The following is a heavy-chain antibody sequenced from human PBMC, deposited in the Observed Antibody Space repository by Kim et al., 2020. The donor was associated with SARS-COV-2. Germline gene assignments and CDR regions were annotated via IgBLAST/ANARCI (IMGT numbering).Heavy chain of an antibody. CDR2: IKEDGSTI. CDR3: VRDGWGTLLDY. V-gene: IGHV3-7*01. Sequence: GGSLRLSCAASGFTFSTYWMAWVRQAPGKGLEWMAHIKEDGSTINYVDSVEGRFTISRDNAKNLLFLQMNGLRAEDTAVYYCVRDGWGTLLDYWGQGTLVTVSS. D-gene: IGHD3-16*01. J-gene: IGHJ4*02. CDR1: GFTFSTYW.